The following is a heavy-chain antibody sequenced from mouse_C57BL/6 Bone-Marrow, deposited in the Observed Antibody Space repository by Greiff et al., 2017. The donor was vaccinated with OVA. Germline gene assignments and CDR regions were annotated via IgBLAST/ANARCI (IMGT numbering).Heavy chain of an antibody. V-gene: IGHV1-64*01. J-gene: IGHJ2*01. CDR1: GYTFTSYW. CDR2: IHPNSGST. CDR3: GNLLPYFDY. D-gene: IGHD1-1*01. Sequence: QVQLKQPGAELVKPGASVKLSCKASGYTFTSYWMHWVKQRPGQGLEWIGMIHPNSGSTNYNEKFKGKATLTVDKSSSTAYMQLSSLTSEDSAVYYCGNLLPYFDYWGQGTTLTVSS.